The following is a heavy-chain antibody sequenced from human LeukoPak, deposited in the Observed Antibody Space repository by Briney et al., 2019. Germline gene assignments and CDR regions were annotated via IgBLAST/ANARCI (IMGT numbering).Heavy chain of an antibody. J-gene: IGHJ4*02. V-gene: IGHV3-30*03. CDR2: ISYDGSNK. CDR1: GFTFSSYG. Sequence: GGSLRLSCAASGFTFSSYGMHWVRQAPGKGLEWVAVISYDGSNKYYADSVKGRFTISRDNSKNTLYLQMNSLRAEDTAVYYCARVHSGYEPAAVDYWGQGTLVTVSS. CDR3: ARVHSGYEPAAVDY. D-gene: IGHD5-12*01.